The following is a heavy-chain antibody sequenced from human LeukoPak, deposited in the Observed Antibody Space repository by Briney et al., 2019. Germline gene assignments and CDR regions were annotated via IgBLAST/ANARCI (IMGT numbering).Heavy chain of an antibody. J-gene: IGHJ4*02. CDR1: GFTFSSYW. Sequence: GGSLRLSCAASGFTFSSYWMSWVRQAPGKGLEWVANIKQDGSEKYYVDSVKGRFTISRDNAKNSLYLQMNSLRAEDTAVYYCARTQDTAMVVFDYWGQGTLVTVSS. V-gene: IGHV3-7*01. CDR2: IKQDGSEK. D-gene: IGHD5-18*01. CDR3: ARTQDTAMVVFDY.